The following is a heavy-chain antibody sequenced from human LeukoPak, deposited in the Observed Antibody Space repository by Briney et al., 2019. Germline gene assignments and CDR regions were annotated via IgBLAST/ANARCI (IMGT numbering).Heavy chain of an antibody. CDR2: NYSGGTT. D-gene: IGHD3-22*01. CDR3: ARAPNSSDYSAGYWYFDL. CDR1: GFTVSNNY. V-gene: IGHV3-53*01. J-gene: IGHJ2*01. Sequence: GGSLRLSCAASGFTVSNNYMSWVRQAPGKGLEWVSVNYSGGTTYYADSVKGRFTISRDNSKNTVYLQMNSLGAEDTAVYYCARAPNSSDYSAGYWYFDLWGRGTLVTVSS.